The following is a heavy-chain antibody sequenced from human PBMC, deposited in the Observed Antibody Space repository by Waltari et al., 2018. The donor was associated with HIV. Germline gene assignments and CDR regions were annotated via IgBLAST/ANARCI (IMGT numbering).Heavy chain of an antibody. V-gene: IGHV4-38-2*02. CDR3: ARDDVDTAMDF. CDR1: GYSISSGYY. D-gene: IGHD5-18*01. Sequence: QVQLQESGPGLVKPSETLSLTCAVSGYSISSGYYWGWIRQPPGKGLEWIGSIYHSGSTYSNPSLKSRVTISVDTSKNQFSLKLSSVTAADTAVYYCARDDVDTAMDFWGQGTLVTVSS. J-gene: IGHJ4*02. CDR2: IYHSGST.